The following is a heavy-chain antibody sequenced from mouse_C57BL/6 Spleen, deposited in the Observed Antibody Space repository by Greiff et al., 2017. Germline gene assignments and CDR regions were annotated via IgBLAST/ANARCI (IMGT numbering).Heavy chain of an antibody. D-gene: IGHD3-2*02. CDR2: IYPGSGST. V-gene: IGHV1-55*01. Sequence: QVQLQQPGAELVKPGASVKMSCKASGYTFTSYWITWVKQRPGQGLEWIGDIYPGSGSTNYNEKFKSKATLTVATSSSTAYMQLSSLTSEDSAVYYCARAQATDYAMDYWGQGTSVTVSS. CDR1: GYTFTSYW. CDR3: ARAQATDYAMDY. J-gene: IGHJ4*01.